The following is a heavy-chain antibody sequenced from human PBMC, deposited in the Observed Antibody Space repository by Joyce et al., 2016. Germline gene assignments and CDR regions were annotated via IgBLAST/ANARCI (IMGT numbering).Heavy chain of an antibody. Sequence: EVQLLESGGGLIQPGGSLRLSCGASGFRFSSYWVSWIRQTPGRGLGCVAKINQDGSEEYYGESLRGRFTISRDNAENSLFIQMNNLRGEDTAVYYCARGYSTTSPGFWGQGTRVTVSS. D-gene: IGHD2/OR15-2a*01. CDR2: INQDGSEE. CDR3: ARGYSTTSPGF. V-gene: IGHV3-7*04. J-gene: IGHJ4*02. CDR1: GFRFSSYW.